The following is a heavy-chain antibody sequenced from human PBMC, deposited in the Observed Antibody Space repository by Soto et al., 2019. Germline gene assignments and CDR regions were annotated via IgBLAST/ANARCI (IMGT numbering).Heavy chain of an antibody. CDR1: GVPFSVYY. J-gene: IGHJ4*02. CDR3: ARAPKVSGSAQTRPDF. Sequence: SEPLSLTCAVYGVPFSVYYWSWIRHSPGKGLEWIGEINHSGNTNYSPSLKSRVSISVDTSKNQFSLNLTSLTAADTAVYYCARAPKVSGSAQTRPDFWGQGSLVTVSS. CDR2: INHSGNT. V-gene: IGHV4-34*01. D-gene: IGHD6-6*01.